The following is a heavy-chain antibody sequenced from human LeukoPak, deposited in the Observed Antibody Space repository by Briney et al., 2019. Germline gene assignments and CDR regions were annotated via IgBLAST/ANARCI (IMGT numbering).Heavy chain of an antibody. CDR2: IIPIFGTA. D-gene: IGHD3-10*01. J-gene: IGHJ5*02. V-gene: IGHV1-69*06. CDR3: ARGSDGSGSLVGT. Sequence: SVKVSCKASGGTFSSYAISWVRQAPGQGIEWMGGIIPIFGTANYAQKFQGRVTITADKSTSTAYMELSSLRSEDTAVYYCARGSDGSGSLVGTWGQGTLVTVSS. CDR1: GGTFSSYA.